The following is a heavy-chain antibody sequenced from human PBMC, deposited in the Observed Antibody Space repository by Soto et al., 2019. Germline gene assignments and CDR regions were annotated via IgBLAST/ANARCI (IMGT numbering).Heavy chain of an antibody. V-gene: IGHV1-18*01. CDR3: ARDRGSYALDY. CDR2: ISANNGNT. D-gene: IGHD1-26*01. Sequence: QVQLVQSGPEVKKPGASVKVSCKASGYTFTSYGFSWVRQPPGQGLAWMGWISANNGNTNYAQKLQGRVTMTTDTSASKAYLDLRSLRSDDTAVYYCARDRGSYALDYWGQGTLVTVSS. CDR1: GYTFTSYG. J-gene: IGHJ4*02.